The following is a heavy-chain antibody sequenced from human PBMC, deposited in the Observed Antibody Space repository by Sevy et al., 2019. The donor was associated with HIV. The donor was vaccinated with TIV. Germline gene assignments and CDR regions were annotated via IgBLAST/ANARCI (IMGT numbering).Heavy chain of an antibody. V-gene: IGHV1-18*01. Sequence: PSLKVSCKTFGYTFKTYGISWVRQAPGQGLEWMGWISAYSGDTNFAQKFQGRVTMTTDTSTSTAYMELSSLRSDDTAVYFCARDKPQGVVIIPGSMWGGVDYWGQGTVVTVSS. CDR3: ARDKPQGVVIIPGSMWGGVDY. D-gene: IGHD2-2*01. CDR2: ISAYSGDT. CDR1: GYTFKTYG. J-gene: IGHJ4*02.